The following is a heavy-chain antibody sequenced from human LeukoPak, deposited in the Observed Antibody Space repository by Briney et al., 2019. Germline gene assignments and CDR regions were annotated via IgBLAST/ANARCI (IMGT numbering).Heavy chain of an antibody. V-gene: IGHV3-23*01. D-gene: IGHD5-12*01. J-gene: IGHJ4*02. CDR1: GFTFSSYA. CDR2: IGGSGGST. CDR3: AKARLRRGYSGYDRFLLHY. Sequence: GGSLRLSCAASGFTFSSYAMSWVRQAPGKGLEWVSAIGGSGGSTYYADSVKGRFTISRDNSKNTLYLQMNSLRAEDTAVYYCAKARLRRGYSGYDRFLLHYWGQGTLVTVSS.